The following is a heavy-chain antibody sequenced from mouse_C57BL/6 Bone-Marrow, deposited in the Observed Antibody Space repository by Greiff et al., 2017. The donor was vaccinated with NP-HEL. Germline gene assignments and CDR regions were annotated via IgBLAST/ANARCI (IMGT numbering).Heavy chain of an antibody. J-gene: IGHJ4*01. Sequence: EVKVEESGAELVRPGASVKLSCTASGFNIKDDYMHWVKQRPEQGLEWIGWIDPENGDTEYASKFQGKATITADTSSNTAYLQLSSLTSEDTAVYYCTPWVGAMDYWGQGTSVTVSS. V-gene: IGHV14-4*01. CDR3: TPWVGAMDY. CDR1: GFNIKDDY. CDR2: IDPENGDT.